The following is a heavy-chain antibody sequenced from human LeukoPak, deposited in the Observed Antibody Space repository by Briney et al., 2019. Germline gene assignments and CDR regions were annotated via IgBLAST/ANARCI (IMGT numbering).Heavy chain of an antibody. CDR3: AKDAEMATITSGDY. V-gene: IGHV3-30*18. CDR1: GFTFSSYG. CDR2: ISYDGSNK. Sequence: GGSLRLSCAASGFTFSSYGMHWVRQAPGKGLEWVAVISYDGSNKYYADSVKGRFTISRDNSKNTLYLQMNSLRAEDTAVYYCAKDAEMATITSGDYWGQGTLVTVSS. D-gene: IGHD5-12*01. J-gene: IGHJ4*02.